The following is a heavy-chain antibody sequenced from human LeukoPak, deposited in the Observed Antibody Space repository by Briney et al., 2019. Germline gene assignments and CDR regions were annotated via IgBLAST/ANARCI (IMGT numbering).Heavy chain of an antibody. Sequence: ASVKVSCKASGYTFTSYYMHWVRQAPGQGLEWMGIINPSGGSTSYAQKFQGRVTMTRDTSTSTVYMGLSSLRSEDTAVYYCARTYCTNGVCYSGIPDYYYYMDVWGKGTTVTVSS. J-gene: IGHJ6*03. CDR3: ARTYCTNGVCYSGIPDYYYYMDV. V-gene: IGHV1-46*03. D-gene: IGHD2-8*01. CDR1: GYTFTSYY. CDR2: INPSGGST.